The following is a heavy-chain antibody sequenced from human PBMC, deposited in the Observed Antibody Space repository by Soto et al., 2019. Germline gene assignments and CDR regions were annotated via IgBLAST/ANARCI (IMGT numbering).Heavy chain of an antibody. J-gene: IGHJ5*02. CDR3: AKDLDACAWNLGGWFAP. CDR1: GFTFSAFG. D-gene: IGHD3-16*01. V-gene: IGHV3-30*18. Sequence: GGSLRLSCAASGFTFSAFGMHWVRQAPGKGLEWVAVIAYDGDKKYYANSVKGRFIISRDNSRNTAHLYMNSLRPEDTAVYYCAKDLDACAWNLGGWFAPWGQGTQVTVSS. CDR2: IAYDGDKK.